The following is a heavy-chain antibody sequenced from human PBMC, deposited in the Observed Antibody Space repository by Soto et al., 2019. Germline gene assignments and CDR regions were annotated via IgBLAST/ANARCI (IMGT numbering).Heavy chain of an antibody. D-gene: IGHD2-15*01. Sequence: SETLSLTCAVYGGSFSCYYWTWIRLSPGKGLEWIGEINHSGSTNYNPSLKSRVTISVDTSKNQFSLKLTSVTAADTAVYYCARGDIVVVISATRIQGWFDPWGQGNLVTVSS. CDR3: ARGDIVVVISATRIQGWFDP. V-gene: IGHV4-34*01. CDR1: GGSFSCYY. CDR2: INHSGST. J-gene: IGHJ5*02.